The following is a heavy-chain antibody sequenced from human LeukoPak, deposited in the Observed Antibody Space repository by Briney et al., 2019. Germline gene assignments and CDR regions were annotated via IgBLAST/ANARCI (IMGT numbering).Heavy chain of an antibody. CDR1: GFTFTTYA. D-gene: IGHD3-22*01. CDR2: ISSDGTNK. Sequence: GRSLRLSCAASGFTFTTYALHWVRQAPGNWLEWVALISSDGTNKYYADSVKGRFTISRDNYQDTVFLQMNSLRAEDTALYYCEREGGGYYQYFDSWGQGTLVTVSS. J-gene: IGHJ4*02. CDR3: EREGGGYYQYFDS. V-gene: IGHV3-30*04.